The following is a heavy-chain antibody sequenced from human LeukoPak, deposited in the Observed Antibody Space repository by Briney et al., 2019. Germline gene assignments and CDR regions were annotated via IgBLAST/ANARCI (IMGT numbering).Heavy chain of an antibody. CDR2: MSPISGNT. CDR1: GYTFTSYD. J-gene: IGHJ3*02. V-gene: IGHV1-8*01. Sequence: GASVKVSCKASGYTFTSYDINWVRQATGQGLEWMGWMSPISGNTGYAQKFQGRVTMTEDTSTDTAYMELSSLRSEDTAVYYCATWGDIVVVPAASHAAFDIWGQGTMVTVSS. D-gene: IGHD2-2*01. CDR3: ATWGDIVVVPAASHAAFDI.